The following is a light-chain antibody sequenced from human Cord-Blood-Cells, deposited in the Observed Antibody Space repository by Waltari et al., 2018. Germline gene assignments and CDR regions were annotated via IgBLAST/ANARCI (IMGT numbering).Light chain of an antibody. Sequence: SYELTQPPSVSVSQGQTASITCAGDKLGAKSACWYQHKPGLSPVLVIYQDSKRPSGIPELFSGSNSGNTATLTIGGTQAMDEADEYCQAWDSSTAVFGGGTKLTVL. CDR1: KLGAKS. V-gene: IGLV3-1*01. CDR2: QDS. J-gene: IGLJ2*01. CDR3: QAWDSSTAV.